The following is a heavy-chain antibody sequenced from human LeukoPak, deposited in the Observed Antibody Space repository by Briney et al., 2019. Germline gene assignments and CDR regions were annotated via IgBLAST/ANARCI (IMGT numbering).Heavy chain of an antibody. CDR1: GFIFSTYS. V-gene: IGHV3-21*01. D-gene: IGHD3-10*01. J-gene: IGHJ4*02. Sequence: GGSLRLSCAASGFIFSTYSLNWVRQAPGKGLELVSSISSSSSYIHYADSVKGRFTISRDNAKNSLYLQMNSLRAEDTAVYYCATDCIRAATKAIDYWGQGTLVTVSS. CDR3: ATDCIRAATKAIDY. CDR2: ISSSSSYI.